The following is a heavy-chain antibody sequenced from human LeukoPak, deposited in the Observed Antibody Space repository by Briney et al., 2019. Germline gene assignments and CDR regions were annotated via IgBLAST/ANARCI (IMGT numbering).Heavy chain of an antibody. CDR2: ITGTGSST. CDR1: GFTFSSYA. CDR3: AKRLVSRSGLYNIDC. D-gene: IGHD6-19*01. Sequence: PGGSLRLSCAASGFTFSSYAMSWVRQAPGKGLEWGSAITGTGSSTYYADSVKGRFTISRDNSKNTLYLQMNSLRAEDTALYYCAKRLVSRSGLYNIDCWGQGALVTVSS. J-gene: IGHJ4*02. V-gene: IGHV3-23*01.